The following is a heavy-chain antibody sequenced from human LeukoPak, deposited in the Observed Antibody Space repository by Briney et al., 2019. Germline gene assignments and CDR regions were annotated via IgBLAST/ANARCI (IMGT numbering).Heavy chain of an antibody. CDR1: GGSISSSSYY. CDR3: ARGSRGGLDWFDP. J-gene: IGHJ5*02. CDR2: IYYSGST. Sequence: SETLSLTCTVSGGSISSSSYYWGWIRQPPGKGLEWIGSIYYSGSTYYNPSLKSRVTISVDTAKNQFSLKLSSVTAADTAVYYCARGSRGGLDWFDPWGQGTLVNVSS. V-gene: IGHV4-39*07. D-gene: IGHD4-23*01.